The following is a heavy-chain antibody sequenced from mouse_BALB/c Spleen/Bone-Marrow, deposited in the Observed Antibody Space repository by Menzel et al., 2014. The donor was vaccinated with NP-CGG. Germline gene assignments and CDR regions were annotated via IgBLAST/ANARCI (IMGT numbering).Heavy chain of an antibody. D-gene: IGHD2-3*01. V-gene: IGHV1-4*01. CDR3: ARRDDGYVFFDY. J-gene: IGHJ2*01. Sequence: VHLVESGAELARPGASVKMSCRASGYTFTTYTIHWVRQRPGQGLEWIGYINPSSGYTNYIQKFKDKATLTADKSSSSAYMQLSGLTSEDSAVYYCARRDDGYVFFDYWGQGTTLTVSS. CDR2: INPSSGYT. CDR1: GYTFTTYT.